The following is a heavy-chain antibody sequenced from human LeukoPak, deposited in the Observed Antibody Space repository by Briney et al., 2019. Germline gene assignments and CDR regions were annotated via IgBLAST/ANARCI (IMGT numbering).Heavy chain of an antibody. D-gene: IGHD4-17*01. V-gene: IGHV4-39*01. CDR3: ARQNKAFDYGDYLFDY. CDR1: GGSITSNTYY. CDR2: IYYSGST. Sequence: SETPSLTCTVSGGSITSNTYYWGWIRQAPGKGLEWIGSIYYSGSTYYTPSLKSRVTISADTSKNQLSLQLSSVTAADTAVYYCARQNKAFDYGDYLFDYWGQGTLVTVSS. J-gene: IGHJ4*02.